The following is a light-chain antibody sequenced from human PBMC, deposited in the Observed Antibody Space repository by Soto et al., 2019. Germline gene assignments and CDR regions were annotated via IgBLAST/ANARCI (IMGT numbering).Light chain of an antibody. J-gene: IGKJ1*01. CDR3: QQYSSYWT. CDR1: QSISSW. Sequence: DIQMTQSPSTLSASVGYRFTITCRASQSISSWLAWYQQKPGKAPKVLIYDASNLKSGVPSRFSGSGSGTEFTLTISSLQPDDSATYHCQQYSSYWTFGQGTKVDIK. CDR2: DAS. V-gene: IGKV1-5*01.